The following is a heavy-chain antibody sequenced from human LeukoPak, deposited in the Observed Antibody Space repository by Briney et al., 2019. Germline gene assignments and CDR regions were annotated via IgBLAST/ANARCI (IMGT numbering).Heavy chain of an antibody. V-gene: IGHV3-30-3*01. CDR2: ISYDGSNK. CDR1: GFTFSSYA. CDR3: ARGGGLDV. D-gene: IGHD3-16*01. Sequence: QSGGSLRLSCAASGFTFSSYAMHWVRQAPGKGLEWVAVISYDGSNKYYADFVKGRFTISRDNSKNTLYLQMNSLRAEDTAVYFCARGGGLDVWGQGATVTVSS. J-gene: IGHJ6*02.